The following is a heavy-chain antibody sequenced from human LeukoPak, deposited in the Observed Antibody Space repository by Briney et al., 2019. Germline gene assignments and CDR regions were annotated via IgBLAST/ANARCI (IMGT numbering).Heavy chain of an antibody. Sequence: SQTLSLTCTVSGGSISSGGYYWSWIRQPPGKGLEWIGYIYHSGSTYHNPSLKSRVTISVDRSKNQFSLKLSSVTAADTAVYYCARATEWELEFRNFDYWGQGTLVTVSS. CDR2: IYHSGST. CDR3: ARATEWELEFRNFDY. D-gene: IGHD1-26*01. CDR1: GGSISSGGYY. J-gene: IGHJ4*02. V-gene: IGHV4-30-2*01.